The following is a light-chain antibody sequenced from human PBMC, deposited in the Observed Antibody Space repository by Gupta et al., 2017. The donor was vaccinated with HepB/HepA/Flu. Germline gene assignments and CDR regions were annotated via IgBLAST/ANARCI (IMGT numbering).Light chain of an antibody. Sequence: DIQMTQSPSSLSASVGDRVTITCRASQSISSYLNWYQQKPGKAPKLLIYAASSLQSGVPSRFSGSGSGTDFTLTISRLQPEDFATYYCQQRNSTPGTFGQGTKLDIK. CDR2: AAS. CDR3: QQRNSTPGT. CDR1: QSISSY. J-gene: IGKJ2*01. V-gene: IGKV1-39*01.